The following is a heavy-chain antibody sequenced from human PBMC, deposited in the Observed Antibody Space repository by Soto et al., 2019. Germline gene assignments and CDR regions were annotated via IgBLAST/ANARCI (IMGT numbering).Heavy chain of an antibody. CDR3: SRRPPRRYSAYDFPMDV. Sequence: EVQLVESGGGLVKPGWSLRLSCITSGFAFGDFAMTWFRQAPGKGLEWVGFITSKKYGGTTEYAASVKGRFSISRDDSKSIAYLQMNSLKTEDTVVYYCSRRPPRRYSAYDFPMDVWGQGTTVTVSS. D-gene: IGHD5-12*01. J-gene: IGHJ6*02. CDR1: GFAFGDFA. V-gene: IGHV3-49*05. CDR2: ITSKKYGGTT.